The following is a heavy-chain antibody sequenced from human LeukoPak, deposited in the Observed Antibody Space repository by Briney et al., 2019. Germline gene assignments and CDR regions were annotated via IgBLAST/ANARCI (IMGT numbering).Heavy chain of an antibody. D-gene: IGHD4-23*01. CDR2: IYYSGST. Sequence: SETLSLTCTVSGGSISSSSYYWGWSRQPPGKGLEWIGSIYYSGSTYYNPSLKSRVTISVDTSKNQFSLKLSSVTAADTAVYYCARQHDYGGKIDYWGQGTLVTVSS. J-gene: IGHJ4*02. V-gene: IGHV4-39*01. CDR3: ARQHDYGGKIDY. CDR1: GGSISSSSYY.